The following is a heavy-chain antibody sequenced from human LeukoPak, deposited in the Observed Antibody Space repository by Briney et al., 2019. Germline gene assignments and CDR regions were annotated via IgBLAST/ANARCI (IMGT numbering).Heavy chain of an antibody. Sequence: GGSLRLSCAASGFTFSSYAMSWVRQAPGKGLGWVSAISGSGGSTYYADSVKGRFTISRDNSKNTLYLQMNSLRAEDTAVYYCASKELSLPFDYWGQGTLVTVSS. D-gene: IGHD3-16*02. V-gene: IGHV3-23*01. CDR1: GFTFSSYA. J-gene: IGHJ4*02. CDR3: ASKELSLPFDY. CDR2: ISGSGGST.